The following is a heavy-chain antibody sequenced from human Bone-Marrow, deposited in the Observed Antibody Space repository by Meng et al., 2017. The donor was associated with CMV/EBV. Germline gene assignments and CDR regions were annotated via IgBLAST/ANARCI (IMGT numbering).Heavy chain of an antibody. D-gene: IGHD6-13*01. CDR1: GSTSGSYE. Sequence: GGSLRLSCPAPGSTSGSYEMNWVRQAPGKGLEWVSYISSSGSTIYYADSVKGRFTISRDNAKNSLYLQMNSLRAEDTAVYYCADGGIAAAGPKHGYYYGMDVWGQGTTVTVSS. V-gene: IGHV3-48*03. CDR2: ISSSGSTI. CDR3: ADGGIAAAGPKHGYYYGMDV. J-gene: IGHJ6*02.